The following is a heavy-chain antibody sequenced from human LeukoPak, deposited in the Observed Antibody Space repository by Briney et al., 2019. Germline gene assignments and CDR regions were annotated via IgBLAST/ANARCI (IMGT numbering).Heavy chain of an antibody. CDR2: INNGGSTI. J-gene: IGHJ4*02. CDR1: GFTFSSYE. CDR3: GREGRGFDY. Sequence: GGSLRLSCAASGFTFSSYEMNWVRQAPGKGLEWVSYINNGGSTIYYADSLKGRFTISRYNAKNSLYLQMNSLRAEDTAVYYCGREGRGFDYWGRGTLVTVSS. D-gene: IGHD2-15*01. V-gene: IGHV3-48*03.